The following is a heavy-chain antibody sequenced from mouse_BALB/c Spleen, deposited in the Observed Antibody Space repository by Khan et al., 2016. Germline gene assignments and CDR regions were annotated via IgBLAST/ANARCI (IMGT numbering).Heavy chain of an antibody. CDR3: ARIGNYWFPY. V-gene: IGHV4-1*02. D-gene: IGHD2-1*01. J-gene: IGHJ3*01. CDR2: INPDRTTL. CDR1: GFDFSGYW. Sequence: EVQLLESGGGLVQPGGSLKLSCAASGFDFSGYWMSWVRQAPGKGLQWIGEINPDRTTLNYTSSITDNFIIYRDNAKNTRHLQVSKVRSYDTTLDYCARIGNYWFPYWCQGTLVTVSA.